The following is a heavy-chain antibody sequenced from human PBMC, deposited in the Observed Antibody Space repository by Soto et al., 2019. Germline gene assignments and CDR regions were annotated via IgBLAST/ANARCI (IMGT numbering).Heavy chain of an antibody. D-gene: IGHD3-10*01. V-gene: IGHV1-3*01. Sequence: GASVKVSCKASGYTFTSYAMHWVRQAPGQRLEWMGWINAGNGNTKYSQKFQGRVTITRDTSASTAYMELSSLRSEDTAVYYCARGRRYGSGSYSFFYYYGMDVWGQGTTVTVSS. J-gene: IGHJ6*02. CDR3: ARGRRYGSGSYSFFYYYGMDV. CDR2: INAGNGNT. CDR1: GYTFTSYA.